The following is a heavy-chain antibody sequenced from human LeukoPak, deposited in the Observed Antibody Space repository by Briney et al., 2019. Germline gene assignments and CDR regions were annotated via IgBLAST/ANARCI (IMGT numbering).Heavy chain of an antibody. D-gene: IGHD3-22*01. CDR1: GYSFTSYW. Sequence: RGESLKISCKGSGYSFTSYWIGWVRQMPGKGLEWMGIIYPGDSDTRYSPSFQGQVTISADKSISTAYLQWSSLKASDTAMYYCARVPTPNDSSGYYPLFDYWGQGTLVTVSS. V-gene: IGHV5-51*01. CDR3: ARVPTPNDSSGYYPLFDY. J-gene: IGHJ4*02. CDR2: IYPGDSDT.